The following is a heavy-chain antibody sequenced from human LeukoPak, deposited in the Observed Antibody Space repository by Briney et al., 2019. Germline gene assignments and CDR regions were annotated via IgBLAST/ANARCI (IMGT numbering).Heavy chain of an antibody. CDR2: ISYSGNT. V-gene: IGHV4-59*01. D-gene: IGHD6-6*01. CDR3: ARGRAQLADFDY. CDR1: GGSISSYY. J-gene: IGHJ4*02. Sequence: SETLSLTCTVSGGSISSYYWSWIRQPPGKGLEWIGYISYSGNTDYSPSLESRVTISVDTSKNQFSLKLTSMTAADTALYYCARGRAQLADFDYWGQGTLVTVSS.